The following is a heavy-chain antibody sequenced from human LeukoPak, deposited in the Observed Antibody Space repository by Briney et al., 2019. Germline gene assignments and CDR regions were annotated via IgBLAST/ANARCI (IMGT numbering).Heavy chain of an antibody. CDR2: IIPIFGTA. Sequence: ASVKVSCKASGGTFSSYAISWVRQAPGQGLEWMGGIIPIFGTANYAQKFQGRVTITADESTSTAYMELSSLRSEDTAVYYCARDRPGIAARPDDDAFDIWGQGTMVTVSS. D-gene: IGHD6-6*01. CDR1: GGTFSSYA. J-gene: IGHJ3*02. V-gene: IGHV1-69*13. CDR3: ARDRPGIAARPDDDAFDI.